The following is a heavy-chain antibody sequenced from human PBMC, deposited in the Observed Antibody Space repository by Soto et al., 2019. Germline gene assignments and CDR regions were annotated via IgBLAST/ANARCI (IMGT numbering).Heavy chain of an antibody. D-gene: IGHD6-6*01. CDR3: ARFGNQFEYSSVLDY. J-gene: IGHJ4*02. CDR2: INHSGST. V-gene: IGHV4-34*01. Sequence: SETLSLTCAVYGGSFSGYYWSWIRQPPGKELEWIGEINHSGSTNYNPSLKSRVTISVDTSKNQFSLKLSSVTAADTAVYYCARFGNQFEYSSVLDYWGQGTLVTVSS. CDR1: GGSFSGYY.